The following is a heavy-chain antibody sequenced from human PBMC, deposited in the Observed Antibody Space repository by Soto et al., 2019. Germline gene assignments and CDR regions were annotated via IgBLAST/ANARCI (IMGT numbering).Heavy chain of an antibody. Sequence: PGGSLRLSCAASGLTFSSYSMNWVRQAPGKRLEWVAVISYDGSNKYYADSVKGRFTISRDNSKNTLYLQMNSLRAEDTAVYYCAKLPAGHHNDAFHIWGQGTMVTVSS. V-gene: IGHV3-30*18. CDR3: AKLPAGHHNDAFHI. CDR1: GLTFSSYS. D-gene: IGHD6-19*01. J-gene: IGHJ3*02. CDR2: ISYDGSNK.